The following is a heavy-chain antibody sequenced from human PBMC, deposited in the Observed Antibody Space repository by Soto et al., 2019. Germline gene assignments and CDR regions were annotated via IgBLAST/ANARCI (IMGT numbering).Heavy chain of an antibody. D-gene: IGHD4-4*01. CDR3: ARRYSIYRGYFDY. CDR2: INQSGST. V-gene: IGHV4-34*02. J-gene: IGHJ4*02. Sequence: QVQLQQWGAGPLKPSETLSLTCAVYGGSFSGYYWSWIRQPPGKGLEWIGEINQSGSTYYNPSLKSRVTISVDTSTNQFSLRLTSVTAAETAVYYCARRYSIYRGYFDYWGQGTLVTVSS. CDR1: GGSFSGYY.